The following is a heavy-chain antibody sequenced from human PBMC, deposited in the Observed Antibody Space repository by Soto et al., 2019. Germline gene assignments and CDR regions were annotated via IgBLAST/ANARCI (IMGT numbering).Heavy chain of an antibody. CDR3: ARQSPYTGSYYVLLDH. CDR1: GYSFSDYY. Sequence: EVQLVQSGAEVKQPGESLRISCQGSGYSFSDYYVNWVRHLPGKGLEWMGTIDPRGSHPNYSPSFQGHVTISVDESTNTAYLQWSSLKASDTAIYYCARQSPYTGSYYVLLDHWGQGTRVTVSS. J-gene: IGHJ4*02. V-gene: IGHV5-10-1*03. D-gene: IGHD1-26*01. CDR2: IDPRGSHP.